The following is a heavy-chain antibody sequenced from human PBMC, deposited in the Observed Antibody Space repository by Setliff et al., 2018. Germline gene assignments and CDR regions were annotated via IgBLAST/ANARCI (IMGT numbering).Heavy chain of an antibody. CDR3: ARDGRLYEVSFDY. Sequence: PSETLSLTCTVYGGPLSGFSWNWIRQSPEKGLEWIGSISYSGNTHYNPSLMSRVTISLDTSKNQFSLKLTSVSAADTAVYYCARDGRLYEVSFDYWGRGTLVTV. D-gene: IGHD3-3*01. CDR1: GGPLSGFS. J-gene: IGHJ4*01. V-gene: IGHV4-59*12. CDR2: ISYSGNT.